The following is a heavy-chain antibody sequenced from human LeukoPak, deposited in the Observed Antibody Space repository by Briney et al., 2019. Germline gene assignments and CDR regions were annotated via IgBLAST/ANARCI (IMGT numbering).Heavy chain of an antibody. CDR2: INPNSGGT. D-gene: IGHD3-10*01. CDR3: ARGVHRRSPNGSGSYYNSTPLDY. Sequence: ASVKVSCKASGHTFTGYYMHWVRQALGQGLEWMGWINPNSGGTNYAQRFQGRVTMTRDTSISTAYMELSRLRSDDTAVYYCARGVHRRSPNGSGSYYNSTPLDYWGQGTLVTVYS. CDR1: GHTFTGYY. V-gene: IGHV1-2*02. J-gene: IGHJ4*02.